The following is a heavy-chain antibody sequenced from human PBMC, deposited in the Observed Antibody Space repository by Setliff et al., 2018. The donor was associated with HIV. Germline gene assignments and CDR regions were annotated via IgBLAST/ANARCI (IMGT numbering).Heavy chain of an antibody. V-gene: IGHV1-69*10. Sequence: SVKVSCKASGGTFSRYAIAWVRQAPGQGLEWMGGIIPIAGIPNYAQKFQGRVSITADKSAITAYMELSSLRSEDTAVYYCARSTDSSSFDYWGQGTLVTVSS. CDR2: IIPIAGIP. J-gene: IGHJ4*02. CDR1: GGTFSRYA. CDR3: ARSTDSSSFDY. D-gene: IGHD6-13*01.